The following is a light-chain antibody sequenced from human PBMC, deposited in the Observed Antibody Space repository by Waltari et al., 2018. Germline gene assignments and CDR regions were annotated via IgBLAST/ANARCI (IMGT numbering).Light chain of an antibody. CDR2: GAS. CDR3: QQYATSPLT. Sequence: EYVLTQSPGTLSLSPGESATLSCRASQSVGNNYLAWYQKKGGQAPRLLIYGASGRATGIPDRFSGSGSGTDFTLTISRLEPEDFAGYYCQQYATSPLTFGGGTKVEI. CDR1: QSVGNNY. V-gene: IGKV3-20*01. J-gene: IGKJ4*01.